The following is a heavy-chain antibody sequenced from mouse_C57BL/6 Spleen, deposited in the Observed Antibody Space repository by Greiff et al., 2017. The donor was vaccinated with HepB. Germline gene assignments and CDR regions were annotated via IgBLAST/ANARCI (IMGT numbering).Heavy chain of an antibody. J-gene: IGHJ4*01. V-gene: IGHV1-22*01. CDR3: ARFTTVVRNAMDY. CDR1: GYTFTDYN. D-gene: IGHD1-1*01. CDR2: INPNNGGT. Sequence: EVQLQQSGPELVKPGASVKMSCKASGYTFTDYNMHWVKQSHGKSLEWIGYINPNNGGTSYNQKFKGKATLTVNKSSSTAYMELRSLTSEDSAVYDCARFTTVVRNAMDYWGQGTSVTVSS.